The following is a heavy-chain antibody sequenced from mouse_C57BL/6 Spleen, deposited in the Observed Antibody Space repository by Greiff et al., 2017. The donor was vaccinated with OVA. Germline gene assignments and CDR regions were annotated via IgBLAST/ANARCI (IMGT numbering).Heavy chain of an antibody. CDR3: ARGGSLDY. CDR2: INPSSGYT. J-gene: IGHJ2*01. CDR1: GYTFTSYW. Sequence: VQLQQSGAELAKPGASVKLSCKASGYTFTSYWMHWVKQRPGQGLEWIGYINPSSGYTKYNQKFKDKATLTADKSSNTAYMQLSSLTYEDSAVYYCARGGSLDYWGQGTTLTVSS. V-gene: IGHV1-7*01. D-gene: IGHD1-1*01.